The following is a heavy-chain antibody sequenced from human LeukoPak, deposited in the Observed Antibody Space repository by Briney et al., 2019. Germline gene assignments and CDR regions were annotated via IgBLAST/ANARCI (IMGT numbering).Heavy chain of an antibody. CDR3: ARGANLATFYYMDI. CDR1: GYTFSSAE. CDR2: TNPHRGDT. J-gene: IGHJ6*03. Sequence: ASVKISCKASGYTFSSAEINWVRQTTGQGLEWMGCTNPHRGDTGYAQKFKGSLTMTTDTSTSTAYMELSSLRSEDTDVYYCARGANLATFYYMDIWGKGTTVIISS. V-gene: IGHV1-8*01. D-gene: IGHD1-7*01.